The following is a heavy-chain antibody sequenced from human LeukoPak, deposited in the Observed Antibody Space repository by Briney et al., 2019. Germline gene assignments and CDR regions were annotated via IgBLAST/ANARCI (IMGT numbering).Heavy chain of an antibody. CDR1: GGSISSHY. D-gene: IGHD3-3*01. CDR2: IYYSGST. Sequence: PSETLSLTCTGSGGSISSHYWSWIRQPPGKGLEWIGYIYYSGSTNYNPSLKSRVTISVDTSKNQFSLKLSSVTAADTAVYYCARVAGAIFGVVPRFDPWGQGTLVTVSS. J-gene: IGHJ5*02. CDR3: ARVAGAIFGVVPRFDP. V-gene: IGHV4-59*11.